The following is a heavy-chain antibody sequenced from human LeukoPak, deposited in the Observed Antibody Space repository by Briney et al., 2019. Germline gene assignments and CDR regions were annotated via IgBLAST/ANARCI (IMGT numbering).Heavy chain of an antibody. J-gene: IGHJ6*02. V-gene: IGHV4-34*01. D-gene: IGHD6-19*01. CDR1: GGSFSGYY. CDR3: GQVAGAYYYGMDV. CDR2: INHSGST. Sequence: SETLSLTCAVYGGSFSGYYWSWIRQPPGEGLEWIGEINHSGSTNYNPSLKSRVTISVDTSKNQFSLKLSSVTAADTAVYYCGQVAGAYYYGMDVWGQGTTVTVSS.